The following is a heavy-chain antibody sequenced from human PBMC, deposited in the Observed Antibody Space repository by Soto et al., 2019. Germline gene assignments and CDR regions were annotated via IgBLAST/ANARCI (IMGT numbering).Heavy chain of an antibody. J-gene: IGHJ4*02. CDR1: GFTFSSYW. Sequence: GGSLRLSGAASGFTFSSYWMSWVRQAPGKGLEWVANIKQDGSEKYYVDSVKGRFTISSDNAKNSLYLQMNSLRAEDTAVYYCARAWSIVGATTGYWGQGTLVTVSS. CDR3: ARAWSIVGATTGY. D-gene: IGHD1-26*01. CDR2: IKQDGSEK. V-gene: IGHV3-7*05.